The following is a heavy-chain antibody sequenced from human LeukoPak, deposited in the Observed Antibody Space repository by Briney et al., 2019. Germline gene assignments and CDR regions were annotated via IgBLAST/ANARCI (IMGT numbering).Heavy chain of an antibody. CDR3: AKVMKGSERLTMVRGVIIKTAGLYYMDV. CDR1: GYSFTSYW. CDR2: ISASGGST. Sequence: GESLKISCKGSGYSFTSYWIGWVRQMPGKGLEWVSSISASGGSTNYADSVKGRFTISRDNSKNTVYLQMNSLRAEDTAVYYCAKVMKGSERLTMVRGVIIKTAGLYYMDVWGKGTTVTVSS. D-gene: IGHD3-10*01. V-gene: IGHV3-23*01. J-gene: IGHJ6*03.